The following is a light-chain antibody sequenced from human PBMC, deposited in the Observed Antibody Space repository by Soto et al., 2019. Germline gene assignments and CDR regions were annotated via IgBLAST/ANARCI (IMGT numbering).Light chain of an antibody. Sequence: EIVLTQSPGTLSLSPGERATLSCRASQSVSSNYLAWYQQKPGQAPKDLIYRASIRATGIPDRFTGSGSGTDFTLTISRLEPEDFAVYYCQQYGSSPLTFGGGTKVEIK. CDR1: QSVSSNY. V-gene: IGKV3-20*01. CDR3: QQYGSSPLT. CDR2: RAS. J-gene: IGKJ4*01.